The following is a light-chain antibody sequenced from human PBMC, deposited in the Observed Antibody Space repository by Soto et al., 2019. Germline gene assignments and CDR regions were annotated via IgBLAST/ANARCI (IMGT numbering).Light chain of an antibody. Sequence: EIVLTQSPATLSSSTGERATLSCRASQSIDTYLAWYQQKPGQAPRLLIYDASDRATGIPARFSGSGSGTAFTLTISGLDPEDFALYYCQQRYNWPLTFGGGTKVDIK. CDR2: DAS. CDR3: QQRYNWPLT. CDR1: QSIDTY. J-gene: IGKJ4*01. V-gene: IGKV3-11*01.